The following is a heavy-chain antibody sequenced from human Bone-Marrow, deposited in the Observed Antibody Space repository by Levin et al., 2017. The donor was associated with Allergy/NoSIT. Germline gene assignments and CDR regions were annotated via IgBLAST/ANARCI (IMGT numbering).Heavy chain of an antibody. D-gene: IGHD2-8*01. CDR2: ITRDGGDG. CDR3: ARNGAWSFEF. Sequence: PGGSLRLSCASSGFTFSGYWMAWVRQAPGKGLEWVANITRDGGDGYYVDSVKGRFIISRDNARNSLDLQMNSLRAEDTAVYYCARNGAWSFEFWGQGTLVTVSS. J-gene: IGHJ4*02. CDR1: GFTFSGYW. V-gene: IGHV3-7*02.